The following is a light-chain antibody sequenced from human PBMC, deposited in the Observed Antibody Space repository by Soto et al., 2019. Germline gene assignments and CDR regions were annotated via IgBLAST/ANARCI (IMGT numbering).Light chain of an antibody. CDR3: HQYNNWWT. V-gene: IGKV3-15*01. Sequence: ELVITQSPSTLSVSPGERATLSCRASQSVSSNLAWYQQKPGQAPRLLIYGASTRATGIPARFSGSGSGTEFTLTISSLQSEDFAVYYCHQYNNWWTLGQGTKVDIK. CDR1: QSVSSN. CDR2: GAS. J-gene: IGKJ1*01.